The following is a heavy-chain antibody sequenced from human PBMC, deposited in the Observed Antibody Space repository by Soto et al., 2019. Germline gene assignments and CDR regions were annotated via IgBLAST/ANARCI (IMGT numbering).Heavy chain of an antibody. CDR2: IYYSGST. CDR3: ARLGRNYDSSGYYIIGAFDI. D-gene: IGHD3-22*01. V-gene: IGHV4-39*01. J-gene: IGHJ3*02. Sequence: PXETLALTCTVYGGSISSSSYYRGWIRQPPGKGLEWIGSIYYSGSTYYNPSLKSRVTISVDTSRNQFSLKLSSVTAADTAVYYCARLGRNYDSSGYYIIGAFDIWGQGTMVTVSS. CDR1: GGSISSSSYY.